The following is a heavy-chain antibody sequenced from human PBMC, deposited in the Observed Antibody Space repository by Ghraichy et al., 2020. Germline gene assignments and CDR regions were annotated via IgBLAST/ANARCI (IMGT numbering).Heavy chain of an antibody. CDR3: ANNIVVAGKILYYYYGMDV. CDR2: IKQDGTEE. V-gene: IGHV3-7*01. Sequence: LSLTCAASGFPFRGYWMTWVRQAPGKGLEWVASIKQDGTEEKYLDSVKGRFTISRDNPKNSLYLQMNSLRDEDTVVYYCANNIVVAGKILYYYYGMDVWGQGTTVTVSS. J-gene: IGHJ6*02. D-gene: IGHD6-19*01. CDR1: GFPFRGYW.